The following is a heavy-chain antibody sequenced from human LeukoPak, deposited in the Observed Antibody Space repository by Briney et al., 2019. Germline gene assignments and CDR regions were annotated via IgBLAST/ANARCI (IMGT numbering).Heavy chain of an antibody. Sequence: GGSLRLSCAASGFTFSSYGMHWVRQAPGKGLEWVAVIWYDGSNKYYVDSVKGRFTISRDNSKNTLYLQMNSLRAEDTAVYYCARDYYYDSSGYGLGYWGQGTLVTVSS. D-gene: IGHD3-22*01. V-gene: IGHV3-33*01. CDR1: GFTFSSYG. CDR3: ARDYYYDSSGYGLGY. CDR2: IWYDGSNK. J-gene: IGHJ4*02.